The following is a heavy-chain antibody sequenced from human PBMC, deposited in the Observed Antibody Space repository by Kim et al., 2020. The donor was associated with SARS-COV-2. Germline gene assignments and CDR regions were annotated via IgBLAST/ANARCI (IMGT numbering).Heavy chain of an antibody. D-gene: IGHD3-16*01. CDR1: GFTFSSYS. CDR2: ISSNGGST. CDR3: VKEDYDYDWGSPGGRFD. V-gene: IGHV3-64D*09. Sequence: WGSLRLSCSASGFTFSSYSRHWIRQAPGKGLEYVSAISSNGGSTYYADSVKGRVTISRDNSKNSLYLQMSSLRAEATAVYYCVKEDYDYDWGSPGGRFD. J-gene: IGHJ5*01.